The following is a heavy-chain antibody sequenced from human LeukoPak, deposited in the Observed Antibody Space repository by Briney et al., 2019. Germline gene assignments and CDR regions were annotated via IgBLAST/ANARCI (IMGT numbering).Heavy chain of an antibody. Sequence: GGSLRLSCAASVFTFSNYWMSWVRQAPGKGLGWVSGINSDGSSTTYVDSVKGRFTISRDNAKNTLYLQMNSLRAEDTAVYYCARSTMMYSSGWHGLDYWGQGTLVTVSS. D-gene: IGHD6-19*01. J-gene: IGHJ4*02. CDR2: INSDGSST. CDR3: ARSTMMYSSGWHGLDY. V-gene: IGHV3-74*01. CDR1: VFTFSNYW.